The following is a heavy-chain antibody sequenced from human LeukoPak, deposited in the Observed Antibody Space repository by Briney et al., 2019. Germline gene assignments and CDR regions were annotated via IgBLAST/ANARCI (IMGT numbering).Heavy chain of an antibody. CDR1: GFTFSSYG. Sequence: GSLRLSCAASGFTFSSYGMHWVRQAPGKGLEWVAFIRYDGSNKYSADSVKGRFTISRDNSKNTLYLQMNSLRAEDTAVYYCAKPSGCSSTSCSRYFDYWGQGTLVTVSS. J-gene: IGHJ4*02. D-gene: IGHD2-2*01. CDR3: AKPSGCSSTSCSRYFDY. CDR2: IRYDGSNK. V-gene: IGHV3-30*02.